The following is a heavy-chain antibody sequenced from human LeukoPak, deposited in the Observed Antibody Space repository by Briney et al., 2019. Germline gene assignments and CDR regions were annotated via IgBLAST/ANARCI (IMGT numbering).Heavy chain of an antibody. J-gene: IGHJ4*02. V-gene: IGHV3-23*01. Sequence: GGSLRLSCAASGFTFSSHAMSWVRQAPGKGLEWVSSISDSSGHTYYADSVRGRFTISRDNSKNTVFLQMNSLRAEDTAIYYCAKDGVWQSYYFDYWGQGTLVTVSS. CDR3: AKDGVWQSYYFDY. CDR1: GFTFSSHA. CDR2: ISDSSGHT. D-gene: IGHD6-19*01.